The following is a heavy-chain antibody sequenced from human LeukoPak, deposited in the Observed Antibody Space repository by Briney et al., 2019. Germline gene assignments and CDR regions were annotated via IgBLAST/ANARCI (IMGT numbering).Heavy chain of an antibody. CDR1: GFTFSSYW. CDR2: IKTVGSST. D-gene: IGHD3-9*01. J-gene: IGHJ3*02. CDR3: ARDFESDAFDI. Sequence: PGGSLRLSCAASGFTFSSYWMHWVRQAPGKGLVWVSRIKTVGSSTSYADSVKGRFTISRDNAKNTLYLQMNSLRAEDTAVYYCARDFESDAFDIWGQGTMVTVSS. V-gene: IGHV3-74*01.